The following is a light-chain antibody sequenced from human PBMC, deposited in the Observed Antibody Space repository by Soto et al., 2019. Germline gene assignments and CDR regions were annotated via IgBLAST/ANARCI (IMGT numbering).Light chain of an antibody. V-gene: IGKV1-39*01. CDR1: ESISRH. CDR2: AAS. Sequence: DIQMTQSPSSLSASVGDRVTITCRASESISRHLNWYQQKPGKAPNLLIYAASSLPNGVPSRFNGGGTGTDFTLTISNLQPEDFSTYYCQQSYSTLSITFGQGTRLEIK. CDR3: QQSYSTLSIT. J-gene: IGKJ5*01.